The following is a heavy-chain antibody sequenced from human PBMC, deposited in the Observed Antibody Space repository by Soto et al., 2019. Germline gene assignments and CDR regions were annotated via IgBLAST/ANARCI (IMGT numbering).Heavy chain of an antibody. CDR1: GYIFSDYW. CDR3: ASAPGGRNGYNRFDY. V-gene: IGHV5-51*01. Sequence: GESLKISCKGSGYIFSDYWIGWVRQMPEKGLEWMGIVYPSDSDTRYSPSFQGQVTISADKSITTAYLQWDSLKASDTAIYYCASAPGGRNGYNRFDYWGQGTLVTVSS. CDR2: VYPSDSDT. J-gene: IGHJ4*02. D-gene: IGHD5-12*01.